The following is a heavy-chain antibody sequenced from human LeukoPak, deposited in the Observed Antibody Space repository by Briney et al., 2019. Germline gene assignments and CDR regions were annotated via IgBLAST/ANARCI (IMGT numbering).Heavy chain of an antibody. CDR1: GYSISSGYY. V-gene: IGHV4-38-2*02. D-gene: IGHD2-8*01. Sequence: SETLSLTCTVSGYSISSGYYWGWIRQPPGKGLEWIGSIYHSGSTYYNPSLKSRVIISVDTSKNQFSLKLSSVTAADTAVYYCARVTYCTNGVCYRYYFDYWGQGTLVTVSS. CDR2: IYHSGST. CDR3: ARVTYCTNGVCYRYYFDY. J-gene: IGHJ4*02.